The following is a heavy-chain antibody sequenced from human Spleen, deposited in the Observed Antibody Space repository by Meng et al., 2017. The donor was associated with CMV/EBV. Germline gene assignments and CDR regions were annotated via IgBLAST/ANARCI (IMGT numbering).Heavy chain of an antibody. D-gene: IGHD2-2*03. Sequence: GESLKISCTASGFTFNSYTMNWVRQAPGKGLEWVSGISGSGGNTYYADSVRGRFTISRDNSKNTLYLQVNSLRAEDTAVYYCAKDGYCSSTSCQPVLDYWGQGTLVTVSS. CDR3: AKDGYCSSTSCQPVLDY. J-gene: IGHJ4*02. CDR1: GFTFNSYT. V-gene: IGHV3-23*01. CDR2: ISGSGGNT.